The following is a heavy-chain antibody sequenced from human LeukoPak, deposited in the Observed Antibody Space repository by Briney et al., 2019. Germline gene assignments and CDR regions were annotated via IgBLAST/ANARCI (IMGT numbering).Heavy chain of an antibody. J-gene: IGHJ5*02. D-gene: IGHD3-10*01. CDR2: IYYSGST. CDR3: ARSVTMVRAHNWFDP. CDR1: GGSISSGGYY. Sequence: SQTLSLTCTVSGGSISSGGYYWSWIRQHPGKGLEWIGYIYYSGSTYYNPSLKSRVTISVDTSKNQFSLKLSSVTAADTAVYYCARSVTMVRAHNWFDPWGQGTLVTVSS. V-gene: IGHV4-31*03.